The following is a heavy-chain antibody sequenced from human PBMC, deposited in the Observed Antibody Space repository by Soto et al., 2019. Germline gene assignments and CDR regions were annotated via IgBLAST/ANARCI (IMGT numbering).Heavy chain of an antibody. CDR3: AAVPDIVVVPAVG. CDR2: INASGGST. J-gene: IGHJ4*02. Sequence: ASVKVSCKASGYTFTSYAMHWVRQAPGQRLEWMGRINASGGSTSYAQKFQGRVTMTRDTSTSTVYMELSSLRSEDTAVYYCAAVPDIVVVPAVGWGQGTLVTVSS. CDR1: GYTFTSYA. V-gene: IGHV1-46*01. D-gene: IGHD2-2*01.